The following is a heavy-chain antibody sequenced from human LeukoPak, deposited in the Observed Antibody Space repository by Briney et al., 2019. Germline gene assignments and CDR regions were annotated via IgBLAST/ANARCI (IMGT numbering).Heavy chain of an antibody. Sequence: KSGGSLRLSCAASGFTFSDYYMSWIRQAPGKGLEWGSYISSSGSTIYYADSVKGRFTISRDNAKNSLYLQMNSLRAEDTAVYYCARILVATIRILDYWGLGTLVTVSS. D-gene: IGHD5-12*01. J-gene: IGHJ4*02. CDR1: GFTFSDYY. CDR3: ARILVATIRILDY. CDR2: ISSSGSTI. V-gene: IGHV3-11*01.